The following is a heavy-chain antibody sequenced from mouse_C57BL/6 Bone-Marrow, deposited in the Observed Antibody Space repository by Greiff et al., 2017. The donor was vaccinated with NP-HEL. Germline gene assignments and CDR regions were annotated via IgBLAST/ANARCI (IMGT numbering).Heavy chain of an antibody. J-gene: IGHJ4*01. D-gene: IGHD2-4*01. V-gene: IGHV5-15*01. CDR3: ARQGYDYDGAMDY. Sequence: EVQLVESGGGLVQPGGSLKLSCAASGFTFSDYGMAWVRQAPRKGPEWVAFISNLAYSIYYADTVTGRFTISRENAKNTLYLEMSSLRSEDTAMYYCARQGYDYDGAMDYWGQGTSVTVSS. CDR1: GFTFSDYG. CDR2: ISNLAYSI.